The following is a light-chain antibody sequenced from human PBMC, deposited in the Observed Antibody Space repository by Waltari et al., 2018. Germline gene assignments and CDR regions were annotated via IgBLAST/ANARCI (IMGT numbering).Light chain of an antibody. Sequence: QSTLTQPASVSGSLGQSITISCIGTSGDVGNYNLFSCYQQHPGKAPKFMIYGVNKRPSGVSNRFSGSKSGNTASLTISGLQGEDEAIYFCSSYAAYNTVIFGGGTKVTVL. V-gene: IGLV2-23*02. CDR1: SGDVGNYNL. CDR3: SSYAAYNTVI. CDR2: GVN. J-gene: IGLJ2*01.